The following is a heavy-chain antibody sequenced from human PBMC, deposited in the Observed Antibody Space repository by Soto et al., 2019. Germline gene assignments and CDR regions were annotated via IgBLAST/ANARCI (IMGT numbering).Heavy chain of an antibody. Sequence: KASETLSLTCAVYGGSFSGYYWSWIRQPPGKGLEWIGEINHSGSTNYNPSLKSRVTISVDTSKNQFSLKLSSVTAADTAVYYCARGGKKLKRMINWFDPWGQGTLVTVSS. CDR2: INHSGST. V-gene: IGHV4-34*01. CDR1: GGSFSGYY. J-gene: IGHJ5*02. D-gene: IGHD3-16*01. CDR3: ARGGKKLKRMINWFDP.